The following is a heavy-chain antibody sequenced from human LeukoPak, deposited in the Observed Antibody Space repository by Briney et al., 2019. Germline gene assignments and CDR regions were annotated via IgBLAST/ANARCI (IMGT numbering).Heavy chain of an antibody. D-gene: IGHD6-19*01. CDR2: ISYDGSNK. J-gene: IGHJ4*02. CDR1: GFTFSSYG. Sequence: GRSLRLSCAASGFTFSSYGMHWVRQAPGKGLEWVAVISYDGSNKYYADSVKGRFTISRDNSKNTLYLQMNSLRAEDTAVYYCAKGRGARIAVAGPFDYWGQGTLVTVSS. V-gene: IGHV3-30*18. CDR3: AKGRGARIAVAGPFDY.